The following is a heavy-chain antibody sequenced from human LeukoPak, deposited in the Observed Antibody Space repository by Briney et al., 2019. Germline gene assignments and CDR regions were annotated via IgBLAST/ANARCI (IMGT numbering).Heavy chain of an antibody. Sequence: SETLSLTCTVSGGSIRSYYWSWIRQPPGKGLEWIGYLYYSGSTNYKPSLKSRVTISVDTSKNQFSLKLSSVTAADTAVYYCARGSGSSWYEYWFDPWGQGTLVTVSS. CDR1: GGSIRSYY. CDR2: LYYSGST. J-gene: IGHJ5*02. CDR3: ARGSGSSWYEYWFDP. D-gene: IGHD6-13*01. V-gene: IGHV4-59*01.